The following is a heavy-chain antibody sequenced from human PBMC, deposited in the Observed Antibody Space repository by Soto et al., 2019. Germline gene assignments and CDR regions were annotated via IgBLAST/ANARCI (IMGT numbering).Heavy chain of an antibody. CDR2: IYHSGST. CDR1: GGSISSSNW. V-gene: IGHV4-4*02. CDR3: ARKKDYYDSSGYPY. D-gene: IGHD3-22*01. Sequence: SETLSLTCAVSGGSISSSNWWSWVRQPPGKGLEWIGEIYHSGSTNYNPSLKSRVTISVDKSKNQFSQKLSSVTAADTAVYYCARKKDYYDSSGYPYWGQGTLVTVSS. J-gene: IGHJ4*02.